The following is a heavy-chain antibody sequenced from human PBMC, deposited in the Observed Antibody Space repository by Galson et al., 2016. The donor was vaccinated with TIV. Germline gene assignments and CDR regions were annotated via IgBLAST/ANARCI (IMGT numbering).Heavy chain of an antibody. CDR2: INPNSGAT. CDR3: ARSYYYDSSAYYFDY. J-gene: IGHJ4*02. D-gene: IGHD3-22*01. V-gene: IGHV1-2*06. Sequence: SGYMFTAYFIHWVRQAPGQGLEWMGRINPNSGATDYAQKFQGRVTMTRDTSISTAYMELSRLTYDDTAVYYCARSYYYDSSAYYFDYWGKGTLVTVSS. CDR1: GYMFTAYF.